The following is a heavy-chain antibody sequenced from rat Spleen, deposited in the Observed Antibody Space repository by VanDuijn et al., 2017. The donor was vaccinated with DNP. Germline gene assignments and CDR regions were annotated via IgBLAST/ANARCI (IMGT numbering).Heavy chain of an antibody. CDR1: GFTFSDYY. J-gene: IGHJ2*01. D-gene: IGHD1-1*01. CDR2: ITNTGGSI. CDR3: ARPAITTVPNYFDY. V-gene: IGHV5-25*01. Sequence: EVQLVESGGGLVQPGRSMKLSCAASGFTFSDYYMAWVRQAPGKGLEWVASITNTGGSIYYPDSVKGRFTISRDNAKSTLYLQMDSLRSEDTATYYCARPAITTVPNYFDYWGQGVMVTVSS.